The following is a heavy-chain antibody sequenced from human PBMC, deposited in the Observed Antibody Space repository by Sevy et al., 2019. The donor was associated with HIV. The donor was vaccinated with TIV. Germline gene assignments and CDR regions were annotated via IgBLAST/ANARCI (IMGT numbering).Heavy chain of an antibody. CDR1: GYSITSGYY. CDR2: IYQSGST. V-gene: IGHV4-38-2*01. D-gene: IGHD3-10*01. CDR3: ARHSHGSGTYYVPFDY. Sequence: SDTLSLTCAVSGYSITSGYYSGCIRQPPGKGLEWIGSIYQSGSTHYNPSLKSRVTMSVDTSKNQFSLKLSSVTAADTAVYYCARHSHGSGTYYVPFDYWGQGTLVTVSS. J-gene: IGHJ4*02.